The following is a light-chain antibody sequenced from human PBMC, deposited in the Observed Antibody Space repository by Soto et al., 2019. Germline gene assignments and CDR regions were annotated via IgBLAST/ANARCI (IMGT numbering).Light chain of an antibody. Sequence: QSVLTQPPSVSGSPGQSVTISCTGTSSDFGSYNRVSWYQQPPGTAPKLMIYEVSNRPSGVPDRFSGSKSGNTASLTISGLQAEDGADYYCSSYTSSSTHYVFGTGTKVTV. CDR3: SSYTSSSTHYV. CDR2: EVS. CDR1: SSDFGSYNR. V-gene: IGLV2-18*02. J-gene: IGLJ1*01.